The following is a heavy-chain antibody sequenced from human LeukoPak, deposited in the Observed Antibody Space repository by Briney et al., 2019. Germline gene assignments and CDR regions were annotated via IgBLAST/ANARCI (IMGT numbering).Heavy chain of an antibody. CDR2: INSDGSST. J-gene: IGHJ3*02. V-gene: IGHV3-74*01. CDR1: GFTFSSYW. Sequence: PGGSLRLSCAASGFTFSSYWMHWVRQAPGKGLVWVSHINSDGSSTTYADSVKGRFTISRDNAKNTLYLQMNSLRAEDTAVYYCARRGAVAGGFDIWGQGTMVTVSS. CDR3: ARRGAVAGGFDI. D-gene: IGHD6-19*01.